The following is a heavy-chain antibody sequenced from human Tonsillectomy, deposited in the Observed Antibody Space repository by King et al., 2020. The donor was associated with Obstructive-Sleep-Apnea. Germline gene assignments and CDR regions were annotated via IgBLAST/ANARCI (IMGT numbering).Heavy chain of an antibody. J-gene: IGHJ4*02. CDR2: ISGSGGST. CDR3: AKEVSDYYEEAPPKPLDY. V-gene: IGHV3-23*04. Sequence: VQLVESGGGLVQPGGSLRLSCAASGLNFRSYGMSWVRQVPGKGLEWVSAISGSGGSTYYADSVKGRFTISRDNSKNTLYLQMNSLRAEDTAVYYCAKEVSDYYEEAPPKPLDYWGQGTLVTVSS. CDR1: GLNFRSYG. D-gene: IGHD3-22*01.